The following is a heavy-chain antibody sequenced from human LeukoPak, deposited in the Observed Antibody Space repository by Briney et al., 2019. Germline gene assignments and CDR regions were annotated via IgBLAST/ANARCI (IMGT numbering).Heavy chain of an antibody. CDR2: ISSSSSTI. Sequence: GGSLRLSCAASGFTFSSYSMNWVRQAPGKGLEWVSYISSSSSTIYYADSVKGRFTISRDNAKNSLYLQMNSLRAEDTAVCYCASRRPHSGYPIYWGQGTLVTVSS. D-gene: IGHD5-12*01. J-gene: IGHJ4*02. CDR3: ASRRPHSGYPIY. CDR1: GFTFSSYS. V-gene: IGHV3-48*01.